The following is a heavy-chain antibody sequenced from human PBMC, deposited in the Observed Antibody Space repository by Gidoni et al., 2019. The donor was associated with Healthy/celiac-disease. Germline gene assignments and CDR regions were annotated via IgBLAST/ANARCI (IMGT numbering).Heavy chain of an antibody. D-gene: IGHD1-26*01. CDR2: IIPIFGTA. J-gene: IGHJ3*02. CDR3: ARDPYSGSQRQDAFDI. Sequence: GGIIPIFGTANYAQKFQGRVTITADESTSTAYMELSSLRSEDTAVYYCARDPYSGSQRQDAFDIWGQGTMVTVSS. V-gene: IGHV1-69*01.